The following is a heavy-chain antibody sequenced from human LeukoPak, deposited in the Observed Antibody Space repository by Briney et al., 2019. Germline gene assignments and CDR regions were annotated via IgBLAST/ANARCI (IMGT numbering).Heavy chain of an antibody. D-gene: IGHD5-24*01. CDR3: AKDVGGDGHRYFDS. CDR2: IAYDSSTT. V-gene: IGHV3-30*02. CDR1: GFIFTNFG. Sequence: GGSLRLSCSASGFIFTNFGIQWVRQPPGKGLEWVAYIAYDSSTTYFGASVKGRFTISRDTSKNTVYLQMNSLRLEDTAVYFCAKDVGGDGHRYFDSWGQGTLVSVSS. J-gene: IGHJ4*02.